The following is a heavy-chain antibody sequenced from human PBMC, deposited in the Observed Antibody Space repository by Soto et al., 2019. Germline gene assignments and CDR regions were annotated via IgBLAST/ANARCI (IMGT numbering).Heavy chain of an antibody. CDR1: GFTFSSYS. D-gene: IGHD3-9*01. CDR2: ISSSSRYI. Sequence: GGSLRLSCAASGFTFSSYSMNWVRQAPGKGLKWVSSISSSSRYIYYPDTVKGRFTISRDNAKNSLYLQMSSLRAEDTAVYYCARGFDILTGLYFQHWGQGTLVTVSS. V-gene: IGHV3-21*01. J-gene: IGHJ1*01. CDR3: ARGFDILTGLYFQH.